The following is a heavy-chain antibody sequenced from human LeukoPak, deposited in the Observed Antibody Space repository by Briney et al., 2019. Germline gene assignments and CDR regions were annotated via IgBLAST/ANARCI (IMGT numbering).Heavy chain of an antibody. CDR3: ARAVGAAAFDY. CDR2: INSDGSST. D-gene: IGHD6-13*01. Sequence: GGSLRLSCAASGFTFSSYWMHWVRQAPGKGLVWVSRINSDGSSTSYADSVKGRFTISRDNAKNTLYLQMNSLRAEDTAVYYCARAVGAAAFDYWGQGTLVTVSS. V-gene: IGHV3-74*01. J-gene: IGHJ4*02. CDR1: GFTFSSYW.